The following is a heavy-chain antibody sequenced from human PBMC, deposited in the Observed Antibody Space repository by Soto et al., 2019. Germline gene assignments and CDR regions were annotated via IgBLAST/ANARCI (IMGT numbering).Heavy chain of an antibody. D-gene: IGHD2-15*01. CDR2: ISGSGGST. CDR1: GFTFSSYA. Sequence: EVQLLESGGGLVQPGGSLRLSCAASGFTFSSYAMSWVRQAPGKGLEWVSAISGSGGSTYYADSVKGRFTISRDNSKHTLYLQMTSLRAEDTAVYYCAKTALGGWFFDYWGQGTLVTVSS. V-gene: IGHV3-23*01. CDR3: AKTALGGWFFDY. J-gene: IGHJ4*02.